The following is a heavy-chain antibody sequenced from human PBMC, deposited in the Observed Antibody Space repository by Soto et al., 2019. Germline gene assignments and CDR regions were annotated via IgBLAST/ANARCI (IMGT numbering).Heavy chain of an antibody. D-gene: IGHD1-7*01. CDR1: GGTFSSYA. CDR2: IIPIFGTA. CDR3: ARFRNYRHHNTYFDY. J-gene: IGHJ4*02. Sequence: QVQLVQSGAEVKKPGSSVKVYCKASGGTFSSYAISWVRQAPGQGLEWMGGIIPIFGTANYAQKFQGRVTITADKSRSTAYMELSSLRSEDTAVYYCARFRNYRHHNTYFDYWGQGTLVTVSS. V-gene: IGHV1-69*06.